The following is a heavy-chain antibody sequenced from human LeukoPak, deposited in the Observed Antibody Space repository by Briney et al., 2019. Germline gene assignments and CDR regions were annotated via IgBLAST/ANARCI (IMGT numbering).Heavy chain of an antibody. Sequence: GGSLRLSCAASGFTFSSYWMHWVRQAPGKGLVWVSRINSDGSSTSYADSVKGRFTISRDNAKNTLYLQMNSLRAEDTAVYYCARGTPYSSGLGFDPWGQGTLVTVSS. D-gene: IGHD6-19*01. V-gene: IGHV3-74*01. CDR1: GFTFSSYW. J-gene: IGHJ5*02. CDR3: ARGTPYSSGLGFDP. CDR2: INSDGSST.